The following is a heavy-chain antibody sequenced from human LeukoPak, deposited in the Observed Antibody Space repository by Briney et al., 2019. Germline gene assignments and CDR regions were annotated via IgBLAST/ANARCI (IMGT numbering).Heavy chain of an antibody. V-gene: IGHV4-4*07. Sequence: KPSETLSLTCTVSGDSISSYYWSWIRQPAGKGLEWIGRIYTSGSTNYNPSLKSRVTMSVDTSKNQFSLKLSSVTAADTAVYYCARTTAGYSSGWYVPDAFDIWGQGTMVTVSS. CDR3: ARTTAGYSSGWYVPDAFDI. CDR2: IYTSGST. CDR1: GDSISSYY. J-gene: IGHJ3*02. D-gene: IGHD6-19*01.